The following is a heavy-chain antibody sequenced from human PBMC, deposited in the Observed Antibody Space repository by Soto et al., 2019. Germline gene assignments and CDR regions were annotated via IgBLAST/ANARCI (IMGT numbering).Heavy chain of an antibody. Sequence: ASVKVSCKASGYTFTSYGISWVRQAPGQGLEWMGWISAYNGNTNYAQKLQGRVTMTTDKSTSTAYMELRSLRSDDTAVYYCARVGYCSGGSCYLEFRAGGFPWAFDIWGQGTMVTVSS. V-gene: IGHV1-18*01. CDR1: GYTFTSYG. J-gene: IGHJ3*02. D-gene: IGHD2-15*01. CDR3: ARVGYCSGGSCYLEFRAGGFPWAFDI. CDR2: ISAYNGNT.